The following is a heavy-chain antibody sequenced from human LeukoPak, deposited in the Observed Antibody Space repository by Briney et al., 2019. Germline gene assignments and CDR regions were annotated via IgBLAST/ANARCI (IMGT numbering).Heavy chain of an antibody. J-gene: IGHJ4*02. CDR3: ARVCHWDIDNTRGDPVDY. CDR2: ISAYNGNT. D-gene: IGHD2-15*01. CDR1: GYTFTNYG. Sequence: ASVKVSCKSSGYTFTNYGITWVRQAPGQGLEWMGCISAYNGNTNYAQKFQGRVTMTTDTSTSTAYMEVRSLRSDDTAMYYCARVCHWDIDNTRGDPVDYWGQGTLVTVSS. V-gene: IGHV1-18*01.